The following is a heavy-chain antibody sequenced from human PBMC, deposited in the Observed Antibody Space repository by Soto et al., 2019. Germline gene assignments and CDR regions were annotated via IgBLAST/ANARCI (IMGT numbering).Heavy chain of an antibody. CDR3: ARDQEGYCTGSTCYTFDY. V-gene: IGHV1-18*01. CDR2: ISGYNGNT. Sequence: QVQLVQSGAEVKKPGASVKVSCKASGYTFTAYGVSLVRQAPGQGLEGMGWISGYNGNTKYVQKFQGRVTMTTDTSTNTAYMELRSLRSDDTAVYYCARDQEGYCTGSTCYTFDYWGQGTLVTVSS. CDR1: GYTFTAYG. D-gene: IGHD2-15*01. J-gene: IGHJ4*02.